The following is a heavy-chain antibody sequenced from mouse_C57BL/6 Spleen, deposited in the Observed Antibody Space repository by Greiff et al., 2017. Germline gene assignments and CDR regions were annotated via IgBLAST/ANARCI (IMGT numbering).Heavy chain of an antibody. CDR1: GFSLTNYA. CDR3: ASAYSNYNAMDY. Sequence: QVQLQQSGPGLVAPSPSLSITCTVSGFSLTNYAISWVRQPPGQGLEWLGVIWTGGGTNYNSALKSRLSISKDNSKSQVFLKMNSLQTDDTARYYCASAYSNYNAMDYWGQGTSVTVSS. CDR2: IWTGGGT. V-gene: IGHV2-9-1*01. D-gene: IGHD2-5*01. J-gene: IGHJ4*01.